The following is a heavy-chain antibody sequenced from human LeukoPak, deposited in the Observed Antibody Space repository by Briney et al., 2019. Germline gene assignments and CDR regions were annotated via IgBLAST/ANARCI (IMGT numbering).Heavy chain of an antibody. V-gene: IGHV4-39*01. D-gene: IGHD3-3*01. CDR1: GGSISSSSYY. CDR2: IYYSGST. J-gene: IGHJ4*02. CDR3: ARSTYYDFWSGASFDY. Sequence: PSETLSLTCTVSGGSISSSSYYWGWIRQPPGKGLEWIGSIYYSGSTYYNPSLKSRVTISVDTSKNQSSLKLSSVTAADTAVYYCARSTYYDFWSGASFDYWGQGTLVTVSS.